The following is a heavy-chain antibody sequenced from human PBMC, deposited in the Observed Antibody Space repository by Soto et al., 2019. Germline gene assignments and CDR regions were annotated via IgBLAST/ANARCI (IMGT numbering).Heavy chain of an antibody. Sequence: SETLSLTCAVYGGSFSGYYWSWIRQPPGKGLEWIGEINHSGSTNYNPSLKSRVTISVDTSKNQFSLKLSSVTAADTAVYYCARAPPEHAPRIQYFDYWGQGTLVTVSS. CDR1: GGSFSGYY. V-gene: IGHV4-34*01. CDR2: INHSGST. CDR3: ARAPPEHAPRIQYFDY. D-gene: IGHD2-2*01. J-gene: IGHJ4*02.